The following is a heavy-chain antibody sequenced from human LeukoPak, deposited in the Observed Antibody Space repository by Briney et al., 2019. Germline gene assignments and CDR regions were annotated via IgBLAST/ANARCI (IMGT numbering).Heavy chain of an antibody. CDR2: IYYSGST. CDR1: GGSISSYY. V-gene: IGHV4-59*01. D-gene: IGHD3-22*01. CDR3: ASYSYYYDSSGYFDY. Sequence: SETLSLTCTVSGGSISSYYWSWIRQPPGKGLEWIGYIYYSGSTNYNPSLKSRVTISVDTSKNQFSLKLSSVTTADTAVYYCASYSYYYDSSGYFDYWGQGTLVTVSS. J-gene: IGHJ4*02.